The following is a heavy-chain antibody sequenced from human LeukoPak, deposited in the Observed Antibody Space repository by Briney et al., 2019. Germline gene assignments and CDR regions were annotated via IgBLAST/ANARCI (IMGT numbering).Heavy chain of an antibody. J-gene: IGHJ6*03. CDR2: IYTSGST. CDR3: ARGPYGSGRYYYYYYYMDV. D-gene: IGHD3-10*01. Sequence: PSETLSLTCTVSGGSISSYYWSWIRQPAGKGLEWIGRIYTSGSTNYNPSLKSRVTMSVDTSKNQFSLKLSSVTAADTAVYYCARGPYGSGRYYYYYYYMDVWGKGTTVTVSS. CDR1: GGSISSYY. V-gene: IGHV4-4*07.